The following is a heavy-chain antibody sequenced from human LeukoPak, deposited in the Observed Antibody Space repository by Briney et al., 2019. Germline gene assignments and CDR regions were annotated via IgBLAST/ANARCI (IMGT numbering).Heavy chain of an antibody. Sequence: GGSLRLSCAASGFTFNTYSMNWVRQAPGKGLEWVSCISSRSSYIVYADPVKGRFTISRDNARNSLFLQMNSLRAEDTAVYYCARDEGTANDPFDIWGQGTMVTVSS. D-gene: IGHD2-21*02. CDR2: ISSRSSYI. CDR1: GFTFNTYS. V-gene: IGHV3-21*01. J-gene: IGHJ3*02. CDR3: ARDEGTANDPFDI.